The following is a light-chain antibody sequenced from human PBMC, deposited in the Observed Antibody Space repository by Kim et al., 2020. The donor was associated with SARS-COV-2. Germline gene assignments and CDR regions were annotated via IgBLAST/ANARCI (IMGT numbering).Light chain of an antibody. J-gene: IGKJ4*01. V-gene: IGKV3-11*01. Sequence: LSPGERATLSCRASQTVSSYLAWYQQKPGQAPRLLIYDASNRATGIPARFSGSGSGTDFTLTISSLEPEDFAVYYCQQRTNWPLTFGGGTKVDIK. CDR1: QTVSSY. CDR3: QQRTNWPLT. CDR2: DAS.